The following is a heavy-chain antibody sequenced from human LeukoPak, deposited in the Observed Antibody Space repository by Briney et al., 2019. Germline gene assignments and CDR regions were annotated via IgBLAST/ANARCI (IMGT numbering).Heavy chain of an antibody. V-gene: IGHV1-69*06. CDR1: GGTFSSYA. CDR2: IIPIFGTA. D-gene: IGHD6-19*01. J-gene: IGHJ6*04. CDR3: AREPEAGTVNYYGMDV. Sequence: SVKVSCKASGGTFSSYAFSWVRQAPGQGLEWMGGIIPIFGTANYAQKFQGRVTITADKSTSTVYMELSSLRSEDTAVYYCAREPEAGTVNYYGMDVWGKGTTVTVSS.